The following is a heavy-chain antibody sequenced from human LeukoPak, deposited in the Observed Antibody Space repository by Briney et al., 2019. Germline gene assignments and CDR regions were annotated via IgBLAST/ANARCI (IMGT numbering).Heavy chain of an antibody. CDR1: GFTFSNAW. CDR2: IKKKSDGGTI. Sequence: GGSLRLSCVTSGFTFSNAWMSWVRQAPGKGLEWVARIKKKSDGGTIDHAAPVRGRFTISRDDSKNTLYLQMNSLRAEDTAVYYCAKSYVVGATDYWGQGTLVTVSS. J-gene: IGHJ4*02. D-gene: IGHD1-26*01. V-gene: IGHV3-15*01. CDR3: AKSYVVGATDY.